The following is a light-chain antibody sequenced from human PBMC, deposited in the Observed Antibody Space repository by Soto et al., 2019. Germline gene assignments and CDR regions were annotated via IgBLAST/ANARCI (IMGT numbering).Light chain of an antibody. Sequence: EIVMTQSPATLSVSPGERATLSCRASQSVNIYLAWYQQKPGQAPRLLIFGASSRATGIPARFSGSGSGTELNLTISSLQSEDIAVYFCQQYDDWLRLTFGGGTKVEIK. CDR1: QSVNIY. J-gene: IGKJ4*01. CDR3: QQYDDWLRLT. V-gene: IGKV3D-15*01. CDR2: GAS.